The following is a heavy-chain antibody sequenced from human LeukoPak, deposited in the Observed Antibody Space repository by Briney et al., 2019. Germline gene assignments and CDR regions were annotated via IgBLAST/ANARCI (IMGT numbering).Heavy chain of an antibody. D-gene: IGHD3-3*01. CDR1: GGTFSSYA. CDR2: ISAYNGNT. Sequence: ASVKVSCKASGGTFSSYAISWVRQAPGQGLEWMGWISAYNGNTNYAQKLQGRVTMTTDTSTSTAYMELRSLRSDDTAVYYCASSPFLDYWGQGTLVTVSS. V-gene: IGHV1-18*01. J-gene: IGHJ4*02. CDR3: ASSPFLDY.